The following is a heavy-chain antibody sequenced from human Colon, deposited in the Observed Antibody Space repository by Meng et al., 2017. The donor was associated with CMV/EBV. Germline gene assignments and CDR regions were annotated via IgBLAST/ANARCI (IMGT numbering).Heavy chain of an antibody. Sequence: FNNSSMHWVRQAPGKGLEWVAAISYDGSNKYYADSVRGRFTFSRDNSEKTVYLQLTSLRAADTAVYYCARGVIRYYDFWSGYSPQFDSWGQGTLVTVSS. V-gene: IGHV3-30*14. CDR1: FNNSS. CDR3: ARGVIRYYDFWSGYSPQFDS. J-gene: IGHJ4*02. CDR2: ISYDGSNK. D-gene: IGHD3-3*01.